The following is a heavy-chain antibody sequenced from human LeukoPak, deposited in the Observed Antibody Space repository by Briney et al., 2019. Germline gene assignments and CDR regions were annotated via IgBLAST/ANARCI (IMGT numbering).Heavy chain of an antibody. CDR1: GGSISSGSYY. Sequence: ALSLTCTVSGGSISSGSYYWSWIRQPAGKGLEWIRRSYTSGSTNYNPSLKSRVTISVDTSKNQFSLKLSSVTAADTAVYYCARGKYYYDSSGYYLPMDVWGKGTTVTVSS. V-gene: IGHV4-61*02. CDR2: SYTSGST. J-gene: IGHJ6*03. D-gene: IGHD3-22*01. CDR3: ARGKYYYDSSGYYLPMDV.